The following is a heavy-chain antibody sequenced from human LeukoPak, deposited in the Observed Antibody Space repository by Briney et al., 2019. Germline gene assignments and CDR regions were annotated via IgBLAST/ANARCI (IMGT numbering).Heavy chain of an antibody. CDR3: ARVYKLENYFDY. V-gene: IGHV1-2*06. Sequence: ASVKVSCKASGYTFTGYYMHWVRQAPGQGLEWMGRINPNSGGTNYAQKFQDRVTMTRDTSISTAYMELSRLRSDDTAVYYCARVYKLENYFDYWGQGTLVTVSS. CDR2: INPNSGGT. CDR1: GYTFTGYY. J-gene: IGHJ4*02. D-gene: IGHD3-10*01.